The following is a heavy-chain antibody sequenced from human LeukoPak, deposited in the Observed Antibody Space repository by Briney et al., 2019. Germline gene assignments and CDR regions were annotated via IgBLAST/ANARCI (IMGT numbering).Heavy chain of an antibody. CDR1: GFTFSGYW. J-gene: IGHJ4*02. D-gene: IGHD6-19*01. CDR2: ISTDGSSN. V-gene: IGHV3-74*01. CDR3: ARGRLTSSWYYFDY. Sequence: PGGSLRLSRAASGFTFSGYWMHWVRQAPGKGLVWVSRISTDGSSNTYADSVKGRFTISRDNAKNTLYLQMNSLRAEDTAVYYCARGRLTSSWYYFDYWGQGTLVTVSS.